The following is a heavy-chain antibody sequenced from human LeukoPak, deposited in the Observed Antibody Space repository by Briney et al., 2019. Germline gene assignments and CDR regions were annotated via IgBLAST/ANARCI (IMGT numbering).Heavy chain of an antibody. V-gene: IGHV3-7*01. D-gene: IGHD6-19*01. CDR1: GFTFNSYW. CDR3: AEATSSGWYRPYYYYYMDV. J-gene: IGHJ6*03. CDR2: IKQDGSEK. Sequence: GGSLRLSCAASGFTFNSYWMSWVRQAPGKGLEWVANIKQDGSEKYYVDSVKGRFTISRDNAKNSLYLQMNSLRAEDTAVYYCAEATSSGWYRPYYYYYMDVWGKGTTVTVSS.